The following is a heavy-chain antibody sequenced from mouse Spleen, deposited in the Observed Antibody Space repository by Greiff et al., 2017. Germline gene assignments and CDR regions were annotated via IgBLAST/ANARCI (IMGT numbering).Heavy chain of an antibody. D-gene: IGHD2-5*01. J-gene: IGHJ1*03. Sequence: VQLKQSGPVLVKPGASVKMSCKASGYTFTDYYMNWVKQSHGKSLEWIGVINPYNGGTSYNQKFKGKATLTVDKSSSTAYMELNSLTSEDSAVYYCAVYYSNYWYFDVWGTGTTVTVSS. CDR1: GYTFTDYY. CDR3: AVYYSNYWYFDV. V-gene: IGHV1-19*01. CDR2: INPYNGGT.